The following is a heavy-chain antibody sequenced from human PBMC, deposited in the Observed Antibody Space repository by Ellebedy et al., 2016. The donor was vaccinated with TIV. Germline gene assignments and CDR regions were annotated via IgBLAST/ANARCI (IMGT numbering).Heavy chain of an antibody. D-gene: IGHD3-9*01. CDR2: IIPIFGTA. CDR3: ARLTMFGDILTPDAFDI. Sequence: SVKVSXKASGGTFSSYAISWVRQAPGQGLEWMGGIIPIFGTANYAQKFQGRVTITADESTSTAYMELSSLRSEDTAVYYCARLTMFGDILTPDAFDIWGQGTMVTVSS. V-gene: IGHV1-69*13. CDR1: GGTFSSYA. J-gene: IGHJ3*02.